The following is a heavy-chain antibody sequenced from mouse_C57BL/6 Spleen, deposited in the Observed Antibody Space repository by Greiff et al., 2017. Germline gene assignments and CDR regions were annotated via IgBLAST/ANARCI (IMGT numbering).Heavy chain of an antibody. V-gene: IGHV1-52*01. Sequence: QVQLQQPGAELVRPGSSVKLSCKASGYTFTSYWMHWVKQRPIQGLEWIGNIDPSDSETHYNQKFKDKATLTVDKSSSTAYMQLSSLTSEDSAVYYCARSRFITTVVPFAYWGQGTLVTVSA. D-gene: IGHD1-1*01. J-gene: IGHJ3*01. CDR1: GYTFTSYW. CDR3: ARSRFITTVVPFAY. CDR2: IDPSDSET.